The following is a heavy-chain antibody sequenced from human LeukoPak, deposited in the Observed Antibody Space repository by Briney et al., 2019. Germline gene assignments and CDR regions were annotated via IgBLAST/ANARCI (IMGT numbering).Heavy chain of an antibody. V-gene: IGHV4-59*01. CDR2: IYYSGST. CDR3: AGNAPYSYYFDY. Sequence: SETLSLTCTVSGGSISSYYWSWIRQPPGKGLEWIGYIYYSGSTNYNPSLKSRVTISVDTSKNQFSLKLSSVTAADTAVYYCAGNAPYSYYFDYWGQGTLVTVSS. CDR1: GGSISSYY. J-gene: IGHJ4*02. D-gene: IGHD4-23*01.